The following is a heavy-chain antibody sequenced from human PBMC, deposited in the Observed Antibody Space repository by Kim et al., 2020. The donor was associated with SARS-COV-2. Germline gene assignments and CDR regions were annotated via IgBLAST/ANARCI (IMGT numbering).Heavy chain of an antibody. Sequence: SETLSLTCTVSGGSISSSSYYWGWIRQPPGKGLEWIGSIYYSGSTYYNPSLKSRVTISVDTSKNQFSLKLSSVTAADTAVYYCARLSEQSYWGQGTLVTVSS. J-gene: IGHJ4*02. CDR3: ARLSEQSY. V-gene: IGHV4-39*01. D-gene: IGHD1-1*01. CDR1: GGSISSSSYY. CDR2: IYYSGST.